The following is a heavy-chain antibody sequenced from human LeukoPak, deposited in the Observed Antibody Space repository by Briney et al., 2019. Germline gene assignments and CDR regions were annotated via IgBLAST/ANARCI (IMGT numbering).Heavy chain of an antibody. CDR3: ARELYGDYALDDAFDI. CDR2: INRGGSRT. V-gene: IGHV3-74*01. J-gene: IGHJ3*02. D-gene: IGHD4-17*01. Sequence: GGSLRLSCAASGFTFSNHWMHWVRQAPGKGLMWVSRINRGGSRTDYADSVKGRFTISRDNSKNTLYLQMNSLRAEDTAVYYCARELYGDYALDDAFDIWGQGTMVTVSS. CDR1: GFTFSNHW.